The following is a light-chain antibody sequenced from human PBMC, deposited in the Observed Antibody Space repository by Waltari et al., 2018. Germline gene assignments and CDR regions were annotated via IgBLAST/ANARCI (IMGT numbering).Light chain of an antibody. CDR1: HSVLYSSNNKNY. Sequence: DIVMTQSPDSLAVSMGERDTINCKSSHSVLYSSNNKNYLTWYTQKPSKPPKLGIYWASVRGSGVADRFSGSESGTDFTLSISNLESEDVAVYYCQQQYSFPLTFGGGTKVEIK. V-gene: IGKV4-1*01. CDR3: QQQYSFPLT. CDR2: WAS. J-gene: IGKJ4*01.